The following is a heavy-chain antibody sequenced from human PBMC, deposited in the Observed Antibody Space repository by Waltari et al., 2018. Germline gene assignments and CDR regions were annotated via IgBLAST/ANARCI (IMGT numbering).Heavy chain of an antibody. Sequence: QVQLVQSGAEVKKPGSSVKVSCKASGGTFSSYTISWVRQAPGQGLEWMGRIIPIRGIANYAQKFQGRVTITADKSTSTAYMELSSLRSEDTAVYYCARAAIVGGDAFDIWGQGTMVTVSS. CDR2: IIPIRGIA. CDR1: GGTFSSYT. CDR3: ARAAIVGGDAFDI. J-gene: IGHJ3*02. V-gene: IGHV1-69*02. D-gene: IGHD1-26*01.